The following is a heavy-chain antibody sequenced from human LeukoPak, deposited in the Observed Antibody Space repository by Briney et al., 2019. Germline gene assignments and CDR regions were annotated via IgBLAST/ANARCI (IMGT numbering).Heavy chain of an antibody. CDR2: IYPGDSDT. V-gene: IGHV5-51*01. Sequence: GESLKISCKGSGYSFTSYWIGWVRQMPGKGLEWMGIIYPGDSDTRYSPSFQGQVTISADKSISTAYLQWSSLKASGTAMYYCARPLAVGATSVGFDYWGQGTLVTVSS. D-gene: IGHD1-26*01. CDR1: GYSFTSYW. J-gene: IGHJ4*02. CDR3: ARPLAVGATSVGFDY.